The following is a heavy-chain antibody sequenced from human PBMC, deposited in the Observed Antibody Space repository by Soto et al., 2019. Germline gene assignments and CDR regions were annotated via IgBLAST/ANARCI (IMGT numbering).Heavy chain of an antibody. CDR2: TYYRSKWYN. J-gene: IGHJ5*02. V-gene: IGHV6-1*01. Sequence: SQTLSLTCAISGDSVSSNSAAWNLIRQCPSTGLEWLGRTYYRSKWYNDYAVSVKSRITINPDTSKNQFSLQLNSVTPEDTAVYYCAREGDWSRAGDWFDPWGQGTLVTVSS. D-gene: IGHD3-3*01. CDR1: GDSVSSNSAA. CDR3: AREGDWSRAGDWFDP.